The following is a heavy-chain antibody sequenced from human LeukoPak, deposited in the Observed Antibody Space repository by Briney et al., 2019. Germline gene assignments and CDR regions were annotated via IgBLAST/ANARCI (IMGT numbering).Heavy chain of an antibody. Sequence: GGSLRLCCAASGFTFSTYAMNWGRQAPGKGLEWVSVISGSGTGTYYADSVKGRFTISRDNSNNTLHLQMNSLRAEDTALYYCAKGRGYCSGASCAGTAFDIWGQGTMVTVSS. D-gene: IGHD2-15*01. J-gene: IGHJ3*02. V-gene: IGHV3-23*01. CDR2: ISGSGTGT. CDR3: AKGRGYCSGASCAGTAFDI. CDR1: GFTFSTYA.